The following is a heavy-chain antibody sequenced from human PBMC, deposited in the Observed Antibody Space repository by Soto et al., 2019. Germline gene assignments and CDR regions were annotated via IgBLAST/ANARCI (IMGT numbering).Heavy chain of an antibody. J-gene: IGHJ6*02. V-gene: IGHV1-69*01. CDR2: IIPIFGTA. CDR1: GGTFSSYA. CDR3: ASRRIAEGGNYYYGMDV. D-gene: IGHD6-13*01. Sequence: QVQLVQSGAEVKKPGSSVKVSCKASGGTFSSYAISWVRQAPGQGLEWMGGIIPIFGTANYAQKFQGRVTITADESTSTAYMELSSLRSEDTAVYYCASRRIAEGGNYYYGMDVWGQGTTVTVSS.